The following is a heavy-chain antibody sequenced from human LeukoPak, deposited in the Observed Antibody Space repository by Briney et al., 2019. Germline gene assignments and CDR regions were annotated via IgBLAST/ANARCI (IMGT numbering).Heavy chain of an antibody. Sequence: PSETLSLTCAVYGGSFNGYYWSWIRQPPGKGLGWIGEINHSGSTNYNPSLKSRVTISVDTSKNQFSLKLSSVTAADTAVYYCARRRLTYYDYVWGSYRLNWFDPWGQGTLVTVSS. CDR1: GGSFNGYY. V-gene: IGHV4-34*01. J-gene: IGHJ5*02. D-gene: IGHD3-16*02. CDR3: ARRRLTYYDYVWGSYRLNWFDP. CDR2: INHSGST.